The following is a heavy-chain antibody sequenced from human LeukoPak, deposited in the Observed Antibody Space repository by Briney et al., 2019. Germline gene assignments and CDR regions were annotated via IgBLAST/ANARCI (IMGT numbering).Heavy chain of an antibody. V-gene: IGHV3-21*01. J-gene: IGHJ4*02. D-gene: IGHD3-10*01. Sequence: GGSLRLTCTGAGFTFATYTFNWVRQAPGKGLEWVASIGATQTYIYYADSVKGRFTISRDNSKNTLSLQMNSLGVGDTGLYYCARAFASGIRRALWFGDLLRAQGTLVTVSS. CDR2: IGATQTYI. CDR3: ARAFASGIRRALWFGDLL. CDR1: GFTFATYT.